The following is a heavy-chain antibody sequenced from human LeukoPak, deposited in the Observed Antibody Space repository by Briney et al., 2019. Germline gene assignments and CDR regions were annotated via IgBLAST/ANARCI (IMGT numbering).Heavy chain of an antibody. V-gene: IGHV4-39*07. J-gene: IGHJ6*02. CDR1: GGSISSRSYY. CDR3: ARESTSGYSYYYYGMDV. CDR2: IYYSGST. D-gene: IGHD5-18*01. Sequence: SETLSLTCTVSGGSISSRSYYWGWIRRPPGKGLEWIGSIYYSGSTYYNPSLKSRVTISVDTSKNQFSLKLSSVTAADTAVYYCARESTSGYSYYYYGMDVWGQGTTVTVSS.